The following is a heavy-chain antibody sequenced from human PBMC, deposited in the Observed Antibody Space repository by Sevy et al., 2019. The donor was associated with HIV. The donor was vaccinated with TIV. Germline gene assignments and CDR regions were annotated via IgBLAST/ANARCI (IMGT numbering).Heavy chain of an antibody. CDR1: GFTFSSYE. CDR2: VSNSGTTI. D-gene: IGHD4-17*01. J-gene: IGHJ4*02. V-gene: IGHV3-48*03. Sequence: GGSLRLSCAASGFTFSSYEMSWVRLAPVKGLEWVSYVSNSGTTIDYSDSVKGRFTISRDNARNSLYLQMNSLRAEDTAIYYCARDLPPSATTVAHFDCWGQGTLVTVSS. CDR3: ARDLPPSATTVAHFDC.